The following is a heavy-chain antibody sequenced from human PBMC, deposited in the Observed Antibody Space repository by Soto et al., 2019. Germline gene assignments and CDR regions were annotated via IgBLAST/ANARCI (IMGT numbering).Heavy chain of an antibody. CDR3: ARDQLRMITFGGSYYYYMDV. CDR1: GLTFSSYW. Sequence: EVQLVESGGGLVQPGGSLRLSCAASGLTFSSYWMSWVRQAPGKGLEWVANTEQDGSEKYYVDSVKGRFTISRDNAKNSLYLQMNSLRAEDTAVYYCARDQLRMITFGGSYYYYMDVWGKGTTVTVSS. D-gene: IGHD3-16*01. J-gene: IGHJ6*03. V-gene: IGHV3-7*01. CDR2: TEQDGSEK.